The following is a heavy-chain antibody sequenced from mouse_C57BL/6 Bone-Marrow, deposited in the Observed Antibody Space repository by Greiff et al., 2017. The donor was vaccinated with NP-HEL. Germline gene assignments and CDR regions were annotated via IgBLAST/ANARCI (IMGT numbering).Heavy chain of an antibody. CDR3: AVTTVVPYYYAMDY. CDR1: GYTFTSYW. Sequence: QVQLQQPGAELVKPGASVKLSCKASGYTFTSYWMHWVKQRPGRGLEWIGRIDPNSGGTKYNEKFKSKATLTVDKPSSTAYMQLSSLTSEDSAVYYCAVTTVVPYYYAMDYWGQGTSVTGSS. V-gene: IGHV1-72*01. D-gene: IGHD1-1*01. J-gene: IGHJ4*01. CDR2: IDPNSGGT.